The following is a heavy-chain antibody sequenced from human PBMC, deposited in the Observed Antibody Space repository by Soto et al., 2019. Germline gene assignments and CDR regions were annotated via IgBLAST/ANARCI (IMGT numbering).Heavy chain of an antibody. J-gene: IGHJ4*02. CDR2: ISSDGSTT. Sequence: EVQLVESGGGLVQPGGSLRLSCAASGFTFSSCWVHWVRQAPGKGLVWVSRISSDGSTTTYADSVKGRFTISRDNAKNTLSLQMNSLRAEDTAVYYCAILGEGELRGWGQGTLVTVSS. CDR1: GFTFSSCW. V-gene: IGHV3-74*01. D-gene: IGHD1-7*01. CDR3: AILGEGELRG.